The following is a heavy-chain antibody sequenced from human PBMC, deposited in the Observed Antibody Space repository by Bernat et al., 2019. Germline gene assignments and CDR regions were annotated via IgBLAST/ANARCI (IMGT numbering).Heavy chain of an antibody. V-gene: IGHV4-34*01. Sequence: QVQLQQWGAGLLKPSETLSLTRAVYGGSFSGYYWSWIRQPPGKGLEWIWEINHSGSTNYNPSLKSRVTISVDTSKNQFSLKLSSVTAAVTAVYYCARVHVRYYDFWSGSRGGPFDYWGQGTLVTVST. CDR1: GGSFSGYY. CDR2: INHSGST. D-gene: IGHD3-3*01. J-gene: IGHJ4*02. CDR3: ARVHVRYYDFWSGSRGGPFDY.